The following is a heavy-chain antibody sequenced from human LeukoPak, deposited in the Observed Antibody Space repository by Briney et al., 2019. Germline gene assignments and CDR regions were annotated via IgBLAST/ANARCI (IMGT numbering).Heavy chain of an antibody. Sequence: GGSLRLSCAASGFDFSSNWMHWVRHAPGQGLVWVSRIKGDGISTNYADSVKGRFTISRDIAKNTLYLQMNSLRAEDTGVYYCAKDHYSSIDYWGRGTLVTVSS. V-gene: IGHV3-74*01. J-gene: IGHJ4*02. D-gene: IGHD2-21*01. CDR1: GFDFSSNW. CDR2: IKGDGIST. CDR3: AKDHYSSIDY.